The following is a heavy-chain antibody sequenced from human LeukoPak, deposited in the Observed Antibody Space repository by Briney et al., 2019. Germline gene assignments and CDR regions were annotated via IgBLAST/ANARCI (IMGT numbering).Heavy chain of an antibody. CDR2: INYSGRT. D-gene: IGHD1-26*01. J-gene: IGHJ6*02. Sequence: SETLSLTCTVSGGSLRSNNYHWGWIRQSPGGGLEWIGSINYSGRTYYNASLKSRVTISVDTPKNQFSLKVTSVTAADTAVYYCAREVGSYSLYYSYGLDVWGQGTTVIVSS. CDR1: GGSLRSNNYH. CDR3: AREVGSYSLYYSYGLDV. V-gene: IGHV4-39*02.